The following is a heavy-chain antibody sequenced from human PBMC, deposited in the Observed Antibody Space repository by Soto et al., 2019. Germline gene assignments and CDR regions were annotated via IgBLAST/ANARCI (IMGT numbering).Heavy chain of an antibody. CDR3: AKGGPFTGGFDP. J-gene: IGHJ5*02. D-gene: IGHD3-16*01. Sequence: EGQLLQSGGDLVQPGGSLRLSCAGSGLTLRSYAMTWIRQTPEKGLEWVSTITGRSAVPSYADSVNGRFTVSRDNSKNTLYLQMSSMRPDDTAIYYCAKGGPFTGGFDPWGQGTLVTVSA. CDR2: ITGRSAVP. CDR1: GLTLRSYA. V-gene: IGHV3-23*01.